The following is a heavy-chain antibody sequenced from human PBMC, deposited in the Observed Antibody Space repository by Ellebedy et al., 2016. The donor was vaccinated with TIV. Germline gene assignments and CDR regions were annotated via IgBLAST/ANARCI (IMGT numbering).Heavy chain of an antibody. CDR2: ISSFSAYI. CDR3: ARELAAAGFFDY. J-gene: IGHJ4*02. CDR1: GFTLTDYS. V-gene: IGHV3-21*01. D-gene: IGHD6-13*01. Sequence: GESLKISCQVSGFTLTDYSMNWVRQAPGKGLEWVSSISSFSAYIYYADSVKGRFTISRDNAKNSLYLQMNSLRAEDTAVFYCARELAAAGFFDYWGQGTLVTVSS.